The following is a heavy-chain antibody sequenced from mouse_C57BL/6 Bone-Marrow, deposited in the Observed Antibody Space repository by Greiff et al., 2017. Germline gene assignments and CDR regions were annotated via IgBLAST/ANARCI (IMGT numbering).Heavy chain of an antibody. V-gene: IGHV5-4*01. D-gene: IGHD2-3*01. CDR2: ISDGGSYT. CDR3: EREGLLWYFDV. J-gene: IGHJ1*03. Sequence: EVKVVESGGGLVKPGGSLKLSCAASGFTFSSYAMSWVRQTPEKRLEWVATISDGGSYTYYPDNVKGRFTISRDNDKNNLYLQMSHLKSEDTAMYYCEREGLLWYFDVWGTGTTVTVSS. CDR1: GFTFSSYA.